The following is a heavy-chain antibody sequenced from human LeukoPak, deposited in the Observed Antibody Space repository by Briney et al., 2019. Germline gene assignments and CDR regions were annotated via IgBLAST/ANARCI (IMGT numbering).Heavy chain of an antibody. CDR3: ARVGGYNPYYFDY. CDR1: GFTASIYY. D-gene: IGHD5-24*01. Sequence: GGSLRLSCAVSGFTASIYYMTWVRQAPGKGLEWVSYLYRDGSTYYADSVKGRFTISRDNSKNTLYLQMNSLRAEDTAVYYCARVGGYNPYYFDYWGQGTLVTVYS. J-gene: IGHJ4*02. V-gene: IGHV3-66*01. CDR2: LYRDGST.